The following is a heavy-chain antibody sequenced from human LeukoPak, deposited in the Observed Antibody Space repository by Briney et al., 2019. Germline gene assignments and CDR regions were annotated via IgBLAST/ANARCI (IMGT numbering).Heavy chain of an antibody. Sequence: GGSLRLSCATSGFTFSSYAMSWVRQAPGKGLEWVSGIGASGGSTYYADSVKGRFTISRDNSKNTQYLQMNSLRTEDTAVYYCAKAEGYDILTGLDYWGQGTLVTVSS. J-gene: IGHJ4*02. CDR3: AKAEGYDILTGLDY. D-gene: IGHD3-9*01. CDR1: GFTFSSYA. V-gene: IGHV3-23*01. CDR2: IGASGGST.